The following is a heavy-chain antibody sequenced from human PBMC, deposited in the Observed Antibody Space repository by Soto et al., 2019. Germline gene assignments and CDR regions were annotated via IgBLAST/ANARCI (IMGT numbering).Heavy chain of an antibody. CDR1: GYTFTSYA. J-gene: IGHJ4*02. CDR3: ARSIVVVTALDY. V-gene: IGHV1-3*05. D-gene: IGHD2-21*02. Sequence: QVQLVQSGAEEKKPGASVKVSCKASGYTFTSYAIHWVRQAPGQRLDWMGWINAGNGNTKYSQKFQGRVTITRDTSASTAYMELSSLRSEDTAVDYCARSIVVVTALDYWGQGTLVTVSS. CDR2: INAGNGNT.